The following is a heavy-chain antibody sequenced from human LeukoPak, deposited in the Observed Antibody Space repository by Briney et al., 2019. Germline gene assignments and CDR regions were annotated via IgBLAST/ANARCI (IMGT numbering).Heavy chain of an antibody. V-gene: IGHV4-30-2*01. CDR2: IYHSGST. CDR1: GGPISSGGYS. CDR3: ARGRAYCDY. Sequence: SETLSLTCAVSGGPISSGGYSWSWIRQPPGKGLEWIGYIYHSGSTYYNPSLKSRVTISVDRSKNQFSLKLSSVTAADTAVYYCARGRAYCDYWGQGTLVTVSS. D-gene: IGHD2-21*01. J-gene: IGHJ4*02.